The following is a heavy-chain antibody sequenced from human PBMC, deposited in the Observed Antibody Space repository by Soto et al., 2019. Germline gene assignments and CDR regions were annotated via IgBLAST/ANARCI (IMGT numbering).Heavy chain of an antibody. Sequence: AAAKASCKASGYNRTALSMHWVRQAPGKRIEWMGGFDPEDGETIYAQKFQGRVTMTEDTSTDTAYMELSSLRSEDTAVYYCATDMWELLRSRYYSGMDVWGQGTTVTVSS. V-gene: IGHV1-24*01. D-gene: IGHD1-26*01. CDR3: ATDMWELLRSRYYSGMDV. CDR2: FDPEDGET. CDR1: GYNRTALS. J-gene: IGHJ6*02.